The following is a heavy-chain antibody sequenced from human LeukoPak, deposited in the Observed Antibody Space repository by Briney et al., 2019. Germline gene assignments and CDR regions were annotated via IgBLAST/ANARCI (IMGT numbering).Heavy chain of an antibody. J-gene: IGHJ5*02. CDR1: GYTFTSYY. CDR3: ARGEVGTTISNWFDP. CDR2: INPSGGST. Sequence: ASVKVSCKASGYTFTSYYMHWVRQAPGQGLEWMGIINPSGGSTSYAQKFQGRVTMTRDMSTSTVYMELSSLRSEDTAVYYCARGEVGTTISNWFDPWGQGTLVTVSS. V-gene: IGHV1-46*01. D-gene: IGHD2-21*02.